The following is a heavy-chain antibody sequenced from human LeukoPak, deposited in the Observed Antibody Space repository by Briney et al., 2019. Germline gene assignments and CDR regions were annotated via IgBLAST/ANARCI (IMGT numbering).Heavy chain of an antibody. D-gene: IGHD3-10*02. Sequence: SVKVSCKASGGTFSSYAISWVRQAPGQGLEWMGGIIPIFGTANYAQKVQGRVTITADESTSTAYMELSSLRSEDTAVYYCGTGMFREPLNDYWGPGTLVTVSS. V-gene: IGHV1-69*13. J-gene: IGHJ4*02. CDR2: IIPIFGTA. CDR1: GGTFSSYA. CDR3: GTGMFREPLNDY.